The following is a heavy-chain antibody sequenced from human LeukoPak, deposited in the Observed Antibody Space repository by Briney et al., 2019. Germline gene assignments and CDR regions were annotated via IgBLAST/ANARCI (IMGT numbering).Heavy chain of an antibody. Sequence: SETLSLTCTVSGGSISSSSYCWAWIRQPPGKGLEWIGTIYYSGTTYYNPSLKSRVTISVGTSRNQFSLKLSPVTAADTAVYYCARQGDGYYGLGTYPGHAFDIWGQGTMVTVSS. D-gene: IGHD3-10*01. CDR2: IYYSGTT. CDR1: GGSISSSSYC. CDR3: ARQGDGYYGLGTYPGHAFDI. J-gene: IGHJ3*02. V-gene: IGHV4-39*01.